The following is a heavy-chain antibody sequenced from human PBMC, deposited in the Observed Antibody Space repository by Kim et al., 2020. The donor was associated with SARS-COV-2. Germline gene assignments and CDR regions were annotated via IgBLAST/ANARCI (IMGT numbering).Heavy chain of an antibody. CDR2: IIPIFGTA. D-gene: IGHD1-7*01. Sequence: SVKVSCKASGGTFSSYAISWVRQAPGQGLEWMGGIIPIFGTANYAQKFQGRVTITADESTSTAYMELSSLRSEDTAVYYCARGRDWNYAGYYYGMDVWGQGTTVTVSS. CDR1: GGTFSSYA. J-gene: IGHJ6*02. V-gene: IGHV1-69*13. CDR3: ARGRDWNYAGYYYGMDV.